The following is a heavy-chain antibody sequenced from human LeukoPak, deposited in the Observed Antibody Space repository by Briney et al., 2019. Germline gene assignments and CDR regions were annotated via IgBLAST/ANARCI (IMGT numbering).Heavy chain of an antibody. J-gene: IGHJ4*02. V-gene: IGHV3-7*01. CDR1: GFTFNGYW. CDR2: IKQDGYEK. CDR3: ARDTTGTTVN. Sequence: GGSLRLSCAASGFTFNGYWMSWVRQTPEKGLEWVANIKQDGYEKYYVDSVKGRFTISRDNAKNSLYLQMNSLRADDTAIYYCARDTTGTTVNWGQGTLVTVSS. D-gene: IGHD1-7*01.